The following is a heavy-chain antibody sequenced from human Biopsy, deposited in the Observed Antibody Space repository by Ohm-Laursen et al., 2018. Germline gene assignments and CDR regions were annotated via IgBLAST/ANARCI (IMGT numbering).Heavy chain of an antibody. CDR3: ATKLTGYFHH. V-gene: IGHV1-69*06. Sequence: SVKVSCKAPGGTFSNYGVNWVRQAPGQGLEWLGGNIPILGKGNYAQKFQDRVTVAADTSTSTATMELRSLRSDDTAVYYCATKLTGYFHHWGQGTLVSVSS. CDR1: GGTFSNYG. D-gene: IGHD3-9*01. CDR2: NIPILGKG. J-gene: IGHJ1*01.